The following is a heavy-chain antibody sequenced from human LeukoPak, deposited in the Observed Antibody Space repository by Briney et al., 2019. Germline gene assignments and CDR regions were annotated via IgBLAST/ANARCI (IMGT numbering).Heavy chain of an antibody. V-gene: IGHV3-30*18. Sequence: PGGSLRLSCAASGFSFSTYAMQWVRQAPGKGLDWVGVVSSDGRKTQYADSVKGRFTISRDSSKKTVYLQMNSLTTEDTGVYYCAKDDGPYSSTWYSVGLIDYWGQGTLVTVSS. D-gene: IGHD6-13*01. J-gene: IGHJ4*02. CDR1: GFSFSTYA. CDR2: VSSDGRKT. CDR3: AKDDGPYSSTWYSVGLIDY.